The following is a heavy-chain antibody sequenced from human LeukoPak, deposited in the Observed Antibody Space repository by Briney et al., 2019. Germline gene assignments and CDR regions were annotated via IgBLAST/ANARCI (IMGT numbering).Heavy chain of an antibody. J-gene: IGHJ4*02. CDR3: ASLYGDYVASDY. Sequence: ASVKVSCKASGYSFTVYYMHWVRQAPGQGLEWMGWINPKSGGTNYAQKFLGRVTMPRDTSINTAYMELSRLRSDDTAVYYCASLYGDYVASDYWGQGTLVTVSS. D-gene: IGHD4-17*01. CDR2: INPKSGGT. CDR1: GYSFTVYY. V-gene: IGHV1-2*02.